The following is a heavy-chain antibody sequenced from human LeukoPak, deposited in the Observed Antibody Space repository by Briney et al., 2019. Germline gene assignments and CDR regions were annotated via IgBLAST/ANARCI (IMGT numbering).Heavy chain of an antibody. J-gene: IGHJ4*02. V-gene: IGHV1-8*01. CDR1: GYTFTSYD. D-gene: IGHD3-3*01. Sequence: ASVKVSCKASGYTFTSYDINWVRQATGQGLEWMGWMNPNSGNTGYAQKFQGRVTMTRNTSISTAYMELSSLRSEDTAVYYCARAGEYYDFWSGYWRGDLGPPPFDYWGQGTLVTVSS. CDR3: ARAGEYYDFWSGYWRGDLGPPPFDY. CDR2: MNPNSGNT.